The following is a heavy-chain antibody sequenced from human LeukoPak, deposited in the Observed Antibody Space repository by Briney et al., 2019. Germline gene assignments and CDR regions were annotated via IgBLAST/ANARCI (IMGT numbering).Heavy chain of an antibody. V-gene: IGHV1-69*04. J-gene: IGHJ4*02. CDR1: GYTFGSYY. CDR3: ARAGYDILTGYYKDSFFDY. Sequence: GASVRVSCKASGYTFGSYYISWVRQAPGQGLEWMGRIIPILGIANYAQKFQGRVTITADKSTSTAYMELSSLRSEDTAVYYCARAGYDILTGYYKDSFFDYWGQGTLVTVSS. CDR2: IIPILGIA. D-gene: IGHD3-9*01.